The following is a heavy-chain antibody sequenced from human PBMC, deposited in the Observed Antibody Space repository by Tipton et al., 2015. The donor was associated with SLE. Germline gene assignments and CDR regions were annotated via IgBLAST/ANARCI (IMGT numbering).Heavy chain of an antibody. Sequence: QSGAEVKKSGESLRISCKGSGYSFPNSWIAWVRQMPGKGLEWMGIIYPGDSDTRYSPSFQGQVTIPVDKSINTAYLQWSSLKASDTAMYYCARQSEAAAGKDWFDPWGQGTLVAVSS. CDR2: IYPGDSDT. D-gene: IGHD6-13*01. CDR3: ARQSEAAAGKDWFDP. CDR1: GYSFPNSW. J-gene: IGHJ5*02. V-gene: IGHV5-51*01.